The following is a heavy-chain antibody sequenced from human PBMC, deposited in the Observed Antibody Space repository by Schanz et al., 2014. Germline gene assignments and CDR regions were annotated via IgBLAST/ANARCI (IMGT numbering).Heavy chain of an antibody. D-gene: IGHD5-12*01. CDR3: AKNRAGGYESFLDS. V-gene: IGHV3-11*03. Sequence: QVQLMESGGGVVQPGRSLRLSCAASGFTFSTYYMNWVRQAPGKGLEWVSYISSSSSYTNYADSVKGRFTISRDNSKNSLYLQMDSLRSEDTALYYCAKNRAGGYESFLDSWGQGTLVTVSS. CDR2: ISSSSSYT. CDR1: GFTFSTYY. J-gene: IGHJ4*02.